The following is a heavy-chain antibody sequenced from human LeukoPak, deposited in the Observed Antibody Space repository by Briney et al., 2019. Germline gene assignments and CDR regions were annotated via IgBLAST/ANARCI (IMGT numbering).Heavy chain of an antibody. V-gene: IGHV1-69*13. CDR2: IIPIFGTA. CDR3: ARRHSSNAYYFDN. Sequence: GASVRVSCMASGCTFISYAISWVRQAPGQGLEWMGGIIPIFGTANYAQKFQGRVTITADESTSTAYMELSSLRSEDTAVYYCARRHSSNAYYFDNWGQGTLVTVSS. CDR1: GCTFISYA. D-gene: IGHD6-6*01. J-gene: IGHJ4*02.